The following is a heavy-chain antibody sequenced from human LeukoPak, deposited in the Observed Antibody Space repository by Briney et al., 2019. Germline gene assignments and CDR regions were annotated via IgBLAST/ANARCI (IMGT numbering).Heavy chain of an antibody. Sequence: ASVKVSCMASGYTFTNYDINWVRQATGQGLEWMGWMNPNSGNTGYAQKFQGRVTMSRNTSISTAYMELSSLRSEDTAVYYCATGTPNCGGDCYVIDYWGQGTLVTVSS. D-gene: IGHD2-21*02. V-gene: IGHV1-8*01. J-gene: IGHJ4*02. CDR2: MNPNSGNT. CDR3: ATGTPNCGGDCYVIDY. CDR1: GYTFTNYD.